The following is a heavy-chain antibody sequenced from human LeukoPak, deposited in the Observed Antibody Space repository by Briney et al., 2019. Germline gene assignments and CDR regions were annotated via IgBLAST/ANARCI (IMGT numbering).Heavy chain of an antibody. CDR1: GYTFTICG. CDR2: ISAYNGNT. Sequence: GASVKVSCKASGYTFTICGISWVRQAPGQGLEWMGWISAYNGNTNYAQTLQGRVTMTTDTSTSTAYMELRSLRSDDTAVYYCARDLDYGSGIYYFDYWGQGTLVTVSS. D-gene: IGHD3-10*01. J-gene: IGHJ4*02. V-gene: IGHV1-18*01. CDR3: ARDLDYGSGIYYFDY.